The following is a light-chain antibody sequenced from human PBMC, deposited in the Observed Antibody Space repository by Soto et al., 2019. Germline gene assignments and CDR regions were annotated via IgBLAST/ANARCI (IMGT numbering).Light chain of an antibody. V-gene: IGKV1-9*01. J-gene: IGKJ4*01. Sequence: DIQLTQSPSFLSASVGDRVTITCRASQGISSYLAWYQQKPGKAPKLLIYAASTLQRGVPSRFSGSGSGTEFTLKISTLQPEDLTIFKCKNFNSYPTFAGGTKVEIK. CDR1: QGISSY. CDR3: KNFNSYPT. CDR2: AAS.